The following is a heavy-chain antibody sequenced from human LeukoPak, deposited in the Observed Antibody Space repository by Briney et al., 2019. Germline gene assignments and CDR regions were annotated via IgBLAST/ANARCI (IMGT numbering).Heavy chain of an antibody. J-gene: IGHJ6*03. CDR3: AREALWSQRGMDV. CDR2: ISSSSSTI. D-gene: IGHD3-10*01. CDR1: GFTFSSYR. V-gene: IGHV3-48*04. Sequence: GGSLRLSCAAYGFTFSSYRMNWVRQAPGKGLEWVSYISSSSSTIYYADSVKGRFTISRDNAKNSLYLQMNSLRAEDTAVYYCAREALWSQRGMDVWGKGTTVTVSS.